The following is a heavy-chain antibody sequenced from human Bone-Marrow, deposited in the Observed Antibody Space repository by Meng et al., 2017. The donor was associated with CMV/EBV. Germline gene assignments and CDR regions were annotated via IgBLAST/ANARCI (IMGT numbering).Heavy chain of an antibody. CDR2: IKEDGGEK. J-gene: IGHJ5*02. V-gene: IGHV3-7*01. CDR3: ARVLQIIMAARHGWFEP. CDR1: GFTFSSYW. D-gene: IGHD6-6*01. Sequence: GESLKISCAASGFTFSSYWMTWVRQAPGRGLEWVANIKEDGGEKYYVDSVKGRFTISRDNAKNSLYLQMNSLSAEDTAVYYCARVLQIIMAARHGWFEPWGQGTLVTVSS.